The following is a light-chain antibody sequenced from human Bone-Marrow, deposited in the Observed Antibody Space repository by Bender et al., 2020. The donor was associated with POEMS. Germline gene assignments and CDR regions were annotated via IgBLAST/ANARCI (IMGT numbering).Light chain of an antibody. Sequence: QSALTQPASVSGSPGQSITISCTGTNSDIGSFESVSWYQHRPGRAPQLIMYDVSYRLLGISGRFSGSKSGNTASLTISELQPEDEADYFCTSYATSLATSPTLVFGGGNKLTVL. J-gene: IGLJ3*02. CDR3: TSYATSLATSPTLV. CDR2: DVS. CDR1: NSDIGSFES. V-gene: IGLV2-14*01.